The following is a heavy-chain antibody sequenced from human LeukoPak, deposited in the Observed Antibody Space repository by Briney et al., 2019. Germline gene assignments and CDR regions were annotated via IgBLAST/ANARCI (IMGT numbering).Heavy chain of an antibody. J-gene: IGHJ4*02. D-gene: IGHD1-1*01. CDR3: TRTNNWNDGGNPFDY. V-gene: IGHV3-73*01. Sequence: GGSLRLSCAASGFTVSSNYMSWVRHASGKGLEWVGRIRSKANSYATAYAASVKGRFTISRDDSKITAYLQMNSLKTEDTAVYYCTRTNNWNDGGNPFDYWGQGTLVSVSS. CDR1: GFTVSSNY. CDR2: IRSKANSYAT.